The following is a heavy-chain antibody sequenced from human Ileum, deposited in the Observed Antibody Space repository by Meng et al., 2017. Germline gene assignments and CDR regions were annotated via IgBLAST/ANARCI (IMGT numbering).Heavy chain of an antibody. V-gene: IGHV4-61*01. CDR3: ARTYNTPFVDS. J-gene: IGHJ4*02. D-gene: IGHD1-14*01. CDR2: TYYTGLT. Sequence: QVVLQESGPGLVRPSETPALSCTVSGASVNFGLYFWSWIRQSPGKTLEWIGHTYYTGLTNYNPSLKSRVAISLDASKNQFSLKLNSVSAADSAVYFCARTYNTPFVDSWGQGTLVTVSS. CDR1: GASVNFGLYF.